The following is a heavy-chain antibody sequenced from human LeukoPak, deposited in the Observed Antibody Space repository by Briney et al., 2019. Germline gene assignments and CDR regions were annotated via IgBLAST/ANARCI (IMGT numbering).Heavy chain of an antibody. CDR2: INPSGGST. CDR1: GYTFTSYY. D-gene: IGHD2-2*01. J-gene: IGHJ6*02. CDR3: ARARVLPAAYYYYYGMDV. Sequence: ASVKVSCKPSGYTFTSYYMHWVRQAPGQGLEWMGIINPSGGSTSYAQKFQGRVTMTRDTSTSTIYMELSSLRSEDTAVYYCARARVLPAAYYYYYGMDVWGQGTTVTVSS. V-gene: IGHV1-46*01.